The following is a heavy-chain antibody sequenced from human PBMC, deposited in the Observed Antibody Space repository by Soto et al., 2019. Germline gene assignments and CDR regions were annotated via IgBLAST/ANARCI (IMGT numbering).Heavy chain of an antibody. CDR1: GFTFSSYG. Sequence: PGGSLRLSCAASGFTFSSYGMHWVRQAPGKGLEWVAVISYDGSNKYYADSVKGRFTISRDNSKNTLYLQMNSLRAEDTAVYYCWRGYIAEARTGLEYWAQGAPVSV. D-gene: IGHD6-19*01. J-gene: IGHJ4*02. CDR3: WRGYIAEARTGLEY. V-gene: IGHV3-30*03. CDR2: ISYDGSNK.